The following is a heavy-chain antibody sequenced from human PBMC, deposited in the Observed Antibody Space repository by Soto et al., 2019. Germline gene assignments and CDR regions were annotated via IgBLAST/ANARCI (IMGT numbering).Heavy chain of an antibody. V-gene: IGHV4-34*01. CDR2: INPSGST. J-gene: IGHJ4*02. D-gene: IGHD3-10*01. Sequence: PSETLSLTCAVFGGSLSGYYWSWIRQSPGKGLEWIGEINPSGSTNYNPSLKSRFTISMDTSKNQFSLKLNSVTAADTAVFYCASRMGSGRYYFDYWGQGTLVTVSS. CDR3: ASRMGSGRYYFDY. CDR1: GGSLSGYY.